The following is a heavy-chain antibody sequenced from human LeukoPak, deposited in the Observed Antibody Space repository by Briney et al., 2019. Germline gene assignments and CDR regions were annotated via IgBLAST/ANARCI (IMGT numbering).Heavy chain of an antibody. D-gene: IGHD3-10*01. Sequence: GASVKVSCKASGYTFTGYCRHWVRQAPGQGLEWMGWINPNSGGTNYAQKFQGRVTMSRDTSISTAYMELSRLRSDDTAVYYCARTERLLWFGESSLFDYWGQGTLVTVSS. CDR1: GYTFTGYC. CDR3: ARTERLLWFGESSLFDY. V-gene: IGHV1-2*02. J-gene: IGHJ4*02. CDR2: INPNSGGT.